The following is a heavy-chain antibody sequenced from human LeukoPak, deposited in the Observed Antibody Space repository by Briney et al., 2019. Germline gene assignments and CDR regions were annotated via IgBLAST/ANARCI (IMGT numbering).Heavy chain of an antibody. J-gene: IGHJ3*02. CDR2: ISSSSSYI. CDR1: GFTFSSYS. CDR3: AREEPTEGYCSGGSCSYAFDI. Sequence: GGSLRLSCAASGFTFSSYSMNWVRQAPGKGLEWVSSISSSSSYIYYADSVKGRFTISRDNAKNSLYLQMNSLRAEDTAVYYCAREEPTEGYCSGGSCSYAFDIWGQGTMVTVSS. D-gene: IGHD2-15*01. V-gene: IGHV3-21*01.